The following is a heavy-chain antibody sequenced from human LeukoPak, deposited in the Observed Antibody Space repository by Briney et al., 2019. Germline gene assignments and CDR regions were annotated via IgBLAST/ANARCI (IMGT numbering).Heavy chain of an antibody. D-gene: IGHD3-10*01. CDR3: ARAPRCSVSGSPYDY. Sequence: SGPTLVKPTQTLTLTCTFSGFSLSTSGVGVGWIRQPPGKALEWLALIYWDDDKYYSPSLKSRLTISKDTSKNQVVLTMTNVDPVDTATYFCARAPRCSVSGSPYDYWGQGTLVTVSS. CDR1: GFSLSTSGVG. CDR2: IYWDDDK. V-gene: IGHV2-5*02. J-gene: IGHJ4*02.